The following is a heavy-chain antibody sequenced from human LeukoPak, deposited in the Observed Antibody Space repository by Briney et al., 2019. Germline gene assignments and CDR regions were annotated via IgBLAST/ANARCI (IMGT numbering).Heavy chain of an antibody. Sequence: SETLSLTWNVSGGSISSSNFYWGWIRQPPGKGLEWIGSLYYSGSTYYNPSLKSRVTISVDTSKNQFSLKLNSVTAADTAVYYCAKIAGHTLDIWGQGTMVTVSS. V-gene: IGHV4-39*01. CDR1: GGSISSSNFY. CDR2: LYYSGST. J-gene: IGHJ3*02. D-gene: IGHD2-15*01. CDR3: AKIAGHTLDI.